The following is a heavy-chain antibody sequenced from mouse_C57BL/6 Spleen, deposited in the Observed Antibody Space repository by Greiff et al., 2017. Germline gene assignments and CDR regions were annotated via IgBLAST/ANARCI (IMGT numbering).Heavy chain of an antibody. CDR2: IYPRSGNT. Sequence: VMLVESGAELARPGASVKLSCKASGYTFTSYGISWVKQRTGQGLEWIGEIYPRSGNTYYNEKFKGKATLTADKSSSTAYMELRSLTSEDSAVYFCARSEDYDGRYAMDYWGQGTSVTVSS. CDR3: ARSEDYDGRYAMDY. D-gene: IGHD2-4*01. CDR1: GYTFTSYG. V-gene: IGHV1-81*01. J-gene: IGHJ4*01.